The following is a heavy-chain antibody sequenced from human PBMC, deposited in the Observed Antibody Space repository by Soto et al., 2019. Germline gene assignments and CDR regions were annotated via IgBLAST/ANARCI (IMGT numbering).Heavy chain of an antibody. V-gene: IGHV1-2*04. J-gene: IGHJ3*02. CDR2: INPNSGGT. CDR3: ARAPLYNWNDVAAFDI. D-gene: IGHD1-1*01. CDR1: GCTFTGYY. Sequence: ASVKVSCKASGCTFTGYYMHWVRRAPGQGLEWMGWINPNSGGTNHAQKFQGWVTMTRDTSISTAYMELSRLRSDDTAVYYCARAPLYNWNDVAAFDIWGQGTMVTVSS.